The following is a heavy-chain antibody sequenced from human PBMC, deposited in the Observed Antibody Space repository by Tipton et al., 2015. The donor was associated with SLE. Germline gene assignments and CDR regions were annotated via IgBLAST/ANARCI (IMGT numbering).Heavy chain of an antibody. V-gene: IGHV4-34*01. CDR3: ARNEQLDYFDY. Sequence: TLSLTCAVYGGSFSGYYWSWIRQPPGKGLEWIGEINHSGSTNYNPSLKSRVTISVDTSKNQFSLKLSSVTAADTAVYYCARNEQLDYFDYWGQGTLVTVSS. CDR1: GGSFSGYY. J-gene: IGHJ4*02. D-gene: IGHD6-13*01. CDR2: INHSGST.